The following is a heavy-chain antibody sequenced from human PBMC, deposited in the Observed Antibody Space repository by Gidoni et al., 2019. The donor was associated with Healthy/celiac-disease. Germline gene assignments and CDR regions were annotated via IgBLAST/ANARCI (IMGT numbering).Heavy chain of an antibody. J-gene: IGHJ4*02. V-gene: IGHV3-30*18. CDR2: ISDDGSKK. CDR1: GLPFSSYG. Sequence: QVQVVESGGGVVQPGRSLRLSCAASGLPFSSYGKPGVRQAPGKGLEWVTFISDDGSKKYYADSVKGRFTISRDNSKNTLYLQMNSLRAEDTAVYYCAKDLDRTMYFFDYWGQGTLVTVSS. CDR3: AKDLDRTMYFFDY. D-gene: IGHD3-3*01.